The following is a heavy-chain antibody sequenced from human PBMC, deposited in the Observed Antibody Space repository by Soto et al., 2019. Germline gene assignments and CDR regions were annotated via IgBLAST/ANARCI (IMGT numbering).Heavy chain of an antibody. CDR1: GFTVSSNY. D-gene: IGHD6-19*01. CDR2: IYSGGST. J-gene: IGHJ6*02. CDR3: ARDGAVAGTGGYYYGMDV. V-gene: IGHV3-53*01. Sequence: EVQLVESGGGLIQPGGSLRLSCAASGFTVSSNYMSWVRQAPGKGLEWVSVIYSGGSTYYADSVKGRFTISRDNSKHTLYLQMNSLRAEDTAVYYCARDGAVAGTGGYYYGMDVWGQGTTVTVSS.